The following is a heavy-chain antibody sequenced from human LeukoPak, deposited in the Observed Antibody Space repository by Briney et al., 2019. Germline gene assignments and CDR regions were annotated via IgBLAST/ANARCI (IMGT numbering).Heavy chain of an antibody. CDR1: GFTFSSYA. V-gene: IGHV3-23*01. J-gene: IGHJ4*02. CDR3: AKGSSMILVVISS. CDR2: ISGSGSSP. D-gene: IGHD3-22*01. Sequence: PGGSLRLSCAASGFTFSSYAMSWVRQAPGKGLEWVSTISGSGSSPYYADSVKDRFTISRDNSKNTLYLQVNSLRAEDTAVYYCAKGSSMILVVISSWGQGTLVTVSS.